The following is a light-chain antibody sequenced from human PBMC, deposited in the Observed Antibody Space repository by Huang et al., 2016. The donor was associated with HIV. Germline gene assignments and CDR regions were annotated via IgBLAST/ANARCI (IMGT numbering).Light chain of an antibody. V-gene: IGKV3-15*01. J-gene: IGKJ3*01. Sequence: EIVMTQSPATLSVFPGERATLYCRASQSVSSNLAWYQQKPGQAPRRLIYGASTRATGIPARFSGSGSGTEFTLTISSLQSEDFAVYYCQQYNDWPLFTFGPGTKVDIK. CDR3: QQYNDWPLFT. CDR1: QSVSSN. CDR2: GAS.